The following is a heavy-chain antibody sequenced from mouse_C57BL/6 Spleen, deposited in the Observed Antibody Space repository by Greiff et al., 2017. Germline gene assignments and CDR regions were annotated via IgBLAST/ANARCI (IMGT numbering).Heavy chain of an antibody. V-gene: IGHV5-4*03. CDR2: ISDGGSYT. CDR1: GFTFSSYA. Sequence: EVKLVESGGGLVKPGGSLKLSCAASGFTFSSYAMSWVRQTPEKRLEWVATISDGGSYTYYPDNVKGRFTISRDNAKNNLYLQMSHLKSEDTAMYYCARGLLRSYAMDDWGQGTSVTVSS. D-gene: IGHD1-1*01. CDR3: ARGLLRSYAMDD. J-gene: IGHJ4*01.